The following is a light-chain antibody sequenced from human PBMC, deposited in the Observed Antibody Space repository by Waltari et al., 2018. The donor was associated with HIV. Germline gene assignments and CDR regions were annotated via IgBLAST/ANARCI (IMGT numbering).Light chain of an antibody. CDR1: SSDVGGFNH. J-gene: IGLJ1*01. CDR3: SSYTSSSPYA. V-gene: IGLV2-14*03. CDR2: DVS. Sequence: QSALTQPASVSGSPGQSITISCTGTSSDVGGFNHFSWYQQHPGKAPKLMIYDVSKRPSGVSNRFSGSKSGNTASLTISGLQAEDEADYYCSSYTSSSPYAFGTGTKVTVL.